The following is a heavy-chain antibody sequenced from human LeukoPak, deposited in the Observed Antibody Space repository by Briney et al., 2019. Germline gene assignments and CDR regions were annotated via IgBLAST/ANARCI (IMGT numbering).Heavy chain of an antibody. CDR1: GLTFSNYA. D-gene: IGHD2-21*01. CDR2: ISGGGGNT. V-gene: IGHV3-23*01. J-gene: IGHJ3*02. Sequence: GGSLRLSCAASGLTFSNYAMTWVRQAPGKGLEWVSTISGGGGNTYSADSVKGRFTISRDNSKNTLYLEMNSLRGEDTAVHYCAKIRSSVIYDAFDIWGQGTMVTVSS. CDR3: AKIRSSVIYDAFDI.